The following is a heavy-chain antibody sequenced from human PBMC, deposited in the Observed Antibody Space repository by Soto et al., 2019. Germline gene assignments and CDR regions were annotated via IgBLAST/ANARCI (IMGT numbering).Heavy chain of an antibody. J-gene: IGHJ6*02. CDR3: AGNAYCSGGSCYHYYYGMDV. CDR1: GYSFTSYW. D-gene: IGHD2-15*01. Sequence: PGESLKISCKGSGYSFTSYWISWVRQMPGKGLEWMGRIDPSDSYTNYSPSFQGHVTISADKSISTAYLQWSSLKASDTAMYYCAGNAYCSGGSCYHYYYGMDVWGQGTTVTVSS. CDR2: IDPSDSYT. V-gene: IGHV5-10-1*01.